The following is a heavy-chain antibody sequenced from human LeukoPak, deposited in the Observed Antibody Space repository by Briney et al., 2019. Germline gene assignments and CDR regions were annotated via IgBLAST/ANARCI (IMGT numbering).Heavy chain of an antibody. CDR3: ARVGYSGYGSHYFDY. D-gene: IGHD5-12*01. Sequence: GGSLRLSCAASGFTFSSYSMNWVRQAPGKGLEWVSSISSSSSYIYYADSVKSRFTISRDNAKNSLYLQMNSLRAEDTAVYYCARVGYSGYGSHYFDYWGQGTLVTVSS. CDR2: ISSSSSYI. J-gene: IGHJ4*02. CDR1: GFTFSSYS. V-gene: IGHV3-21*01.